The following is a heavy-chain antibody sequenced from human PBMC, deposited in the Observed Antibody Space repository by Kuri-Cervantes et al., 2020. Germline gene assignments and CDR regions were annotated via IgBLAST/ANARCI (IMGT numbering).Heavy chain of an antibody. V-gene: IGHV4-38-2*02. D-gene: IGHD2-15*01. Sequence: GSLRLSCSVSGYSISSGSYWGWVRQPPGKDLEWIASIYHNGDTSYNPSLESRLTISVDTSKNQFSLKLSSVTAADTAVYYCARRTHIVVVVAASFSQQSYMDVWGKGTTVTVSS. J-gene: IGHJ6*03. CDR2: IYHNGDT. CDR3: ARRTHIVVVVAASFSQQSYMDV. CDR1: GYSISSGSY.